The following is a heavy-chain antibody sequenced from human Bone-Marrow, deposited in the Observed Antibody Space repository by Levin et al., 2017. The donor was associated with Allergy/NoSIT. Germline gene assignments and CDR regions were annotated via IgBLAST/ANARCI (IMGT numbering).Heavy chain of an antibody. CDR2: IRNKAYGGTT. Sequence: GGSLRLSFTASGFIFGDYGFSWVRQAPGKGLEWVAFIRNKAYGGTTEYAAPVKGRFTISRDDSKSIAYLQMTGLRTEDTAVYYCSRWITVVDFFYYYYMDVWGEGTTVTVSS. V-gene: IGHV3-49*04. J-gene: IGHJ6*03. D-gene: IGHD3-16*01. CDR3: SRWITVVDFFYYYYMDV. CDR1: GFIFGDYG.